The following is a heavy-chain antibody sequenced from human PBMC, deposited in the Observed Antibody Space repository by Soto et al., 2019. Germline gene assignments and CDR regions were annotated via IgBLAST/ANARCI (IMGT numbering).Heavy chain of an antibody. CDR3: AREGKGDSGQEKNGYDYGMDV. V-gene: IGHV1-69*01. J-gene: IGHJ6*02. CDR1: GGTFSSYA. D-gene: IGHD2-8*01. CDR2: SIPIFGTA. Sequence: QLQLVQSGAEVKKPGSSVKVSCKASGGTFSSYAISWVRQAPGQVLEWMVGSIPIFGTANYAQKFQGRVTITADEATSTAYMELSSVRSEDTAVYYCAREGKGDSGQEKNGYDYGMDVWGQGTTVTVSS.